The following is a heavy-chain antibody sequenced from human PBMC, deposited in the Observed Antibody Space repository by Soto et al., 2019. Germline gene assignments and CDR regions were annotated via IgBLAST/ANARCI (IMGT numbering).Heavy chain of an antibody. CDR2: INPSSGET. J-gene: IGHJ4*02. CDR3: VRRLEWRDLDY. D-gene: IGHD3-3*01. V-gene: IGHV1-2*02. CDR1: GYTFIDYF. Sequence: ASVKVSCKASGYTFIDYFIQWVRQAPGQGLEWMGWINPSSGETTYAQKFQGRVTMTRDTSISTAYMDLIKLRSDDTAIYYCVRRLEWRDLDYWGQGTPVTVSS.